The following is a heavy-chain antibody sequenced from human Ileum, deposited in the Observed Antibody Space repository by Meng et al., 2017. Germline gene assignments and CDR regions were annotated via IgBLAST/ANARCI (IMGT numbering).Heavy chain of an antibody. V-gene: IGHV3-48*03. CDR2: ISSSGSTI. CDR3: ARDRYSAALILYYYGMDV. J-gene: IGHJ6*02. D-gene: IGHD2-21*01. Sequence: GGSLRLSCAASGFTFSSYEMNWVRQAPGKGLEWVSYISSSGSTIYYADSVKGRFTISRDNAKNSLYLQMNSLRAEDTAVYYCARDRYSAALILYYYGMDVWGQGTTVTVSS. CDR1: GFTFSSYE.